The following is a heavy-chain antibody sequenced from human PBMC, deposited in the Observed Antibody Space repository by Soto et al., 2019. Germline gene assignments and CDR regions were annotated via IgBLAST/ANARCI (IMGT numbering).Heavy chain of an antibody. CDR2: IIPIFGTA. CDR1: GGTFSSYA. J-gene: IGHJ6*02. Sequence: QVQLVQSGAEVKKPGSSVKVSCKASGGTFSSYAISWVRQAPGQGLEWMGGIIPIFGTANYAQKFQGRVTITADESTSTAYTELSSLRSEDTAVYYCAREMDSSGWYVLGYYSYYGMDVWGQGTTVTVSS. CDR3: AREMDSSGWYVLGYYSYYGMDV. V-gene: IGHV1-69*01. D-gene: IGHD6-19*01.